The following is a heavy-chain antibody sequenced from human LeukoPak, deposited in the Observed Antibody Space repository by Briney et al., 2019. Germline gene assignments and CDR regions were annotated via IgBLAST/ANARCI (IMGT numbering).Heavy chain of an antibody. J-gene: IGHJ6*02. CDR1: GGSISSYY. CDR3: ARDNWNYGSSMDV. CDR2: IYYSGST. Sequence: SETLSLTCTVSGGSISSYYWSWIRQPPGKGMEWIRYIYYSGSTNYNPSLKSRVTISVDTSKNQFSLKLSSVTAADTAVYYCARDNWNYGSSMDVWGQGTTVTVSS. V-gene: IGHV4-59*01. D-gene: IGHD1-7*01.